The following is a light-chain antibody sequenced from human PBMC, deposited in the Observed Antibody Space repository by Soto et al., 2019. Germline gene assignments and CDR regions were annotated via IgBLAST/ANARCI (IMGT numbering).Light chain of an antibody. CDR3: QQRSNWPFT. V-gene: IGKV3-11*01. CDR1: QSVSNY. Sequence: IVLTQSPGPXSLSPGERATLSXXGSQSVSNYVAWYQQKPGQAPRLLIYAASNRATGIPARFSGSGSGTDVTLTISSLEPEEFAGYSCQQRSNWPFTFRPGTRWIS. CDR2: AAS. J-gene: IGKJ3*01.